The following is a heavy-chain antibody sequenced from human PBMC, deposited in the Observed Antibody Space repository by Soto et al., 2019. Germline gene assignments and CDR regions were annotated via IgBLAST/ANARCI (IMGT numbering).Heavy chain of an antibody. CDR2: IFYSGST. CDR1: GASISDNY. V-gene: IGHV4-59*01. D-gene: IGHD2-8*01. CDR3: ARIDPPLMLAWFDP. Sequence: SETLCLTCTLSGASISDNYWSWIRQPPGKGLEWIGYIFYSGSTNYNPSLESRVTISIDTPKNQFSLRLNSVTAADTAVYYCARIDPPLMLAWFDPWGQGTLVTVSS. J-gene: IGHJ5*02.